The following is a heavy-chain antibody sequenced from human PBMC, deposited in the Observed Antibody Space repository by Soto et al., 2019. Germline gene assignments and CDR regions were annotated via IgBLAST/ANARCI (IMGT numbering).Heavy chain of an antibody. V-gene: IGHV3-21*01. CDR1: GFTFSSYS. CDR2: ISSSSYI. D-gene: IGHD2-2*01. J-gene: IGHJ6*02. CDR3: ARVRLVRFNSYYYGMDV. Sequence: GGSLRLSCAASGFTFSSYSMNWVRQAPGKGLEWVSSISSSSYIYYADSVKGRFTISRDNAKNSLYLQMNSLRAEDTAVYYCARVRLVRFNSYYYGMDVWGQGTTVTVSS.